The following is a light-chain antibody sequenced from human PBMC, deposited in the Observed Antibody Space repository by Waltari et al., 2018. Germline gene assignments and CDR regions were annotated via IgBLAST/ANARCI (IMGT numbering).Light chain of an antibody. CDR2: AAS. Sequence: RVMTPSSGTLSAYPGEGATFPCRASQSVSSNLAWYLQRPVRAPRLLIYAASARATGIPARFSGRGSGTEFTLTISSLQSEDFAIYFCQQYDNWPLTFGQGTKLEIK. CDR1: QSVSSN. V-gene: IGKV3-15*01. CDR3: QQYDNWPLT. J-gene: IGKJ2*01.